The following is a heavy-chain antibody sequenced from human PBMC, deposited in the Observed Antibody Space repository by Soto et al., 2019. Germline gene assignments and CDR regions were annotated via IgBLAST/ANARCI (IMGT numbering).Heavy chain of an antibody. V-gene: IGHV4-59*08. CDR1: GGSISSYY. J-gene: IGHJ6*03. CDR2: IYYSGST. Sequence: QVQLQESGPGLVKPSETLSLTCTVSGGSISSYYWSWIRQPPGKGLEWIGYIYYSGSTNYNPSLKSRVTISVDTSKNQFSLKLSSVTAADTAVYYCAGQCSGWYLEYYYYYYMDVWGKGTTVTVSS. CDR3: AGQCSGWYLEYYYYYYMDV. D-gene: IGHD6-19*01.